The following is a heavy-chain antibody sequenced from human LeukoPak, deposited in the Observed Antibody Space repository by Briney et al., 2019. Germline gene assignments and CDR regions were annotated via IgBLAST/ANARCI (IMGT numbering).Heavy chain of an antibody. J-gene: IGHJ4*02. CDR2: IYPGGST. V-gene: IGHV4-61*02. CDR1: GDSISSCGYY. CDR3: AREFGYAVASLDY. Sequence: PSETLSLTCTVSGDSISSCGYYWSWIRQPAGKGLEWIGRIYPGGSTHYNPSLKSRVTISVDTSKNQFSLKLTSVTAADTAVYYCAREFGYAVASLDYWGQGTLVAVSS. D-gene: IGHD5-12*01.